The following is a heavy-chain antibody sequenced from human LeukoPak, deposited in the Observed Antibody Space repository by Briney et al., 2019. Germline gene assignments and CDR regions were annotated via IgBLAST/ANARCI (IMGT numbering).Heavy chain of an antibody. CDR1: GGSISSYY. Sequence: SETLSLTCTVSGGSISSYYWSWIRQPPGKGLEWIGYIYYTGSTNFNPSLKSRVTMSVDASKNQFSLKPSSVTAADTAVYYCARCGDSVYYYMDVWGKGTTVTVSS. J-gene: IGHJ6*03. CDR2: IYYTGST. V-gene: IGHV4-59*08. D-gene: IGHD4-17*01. CDR3: ARCGDSVYYYMDV.